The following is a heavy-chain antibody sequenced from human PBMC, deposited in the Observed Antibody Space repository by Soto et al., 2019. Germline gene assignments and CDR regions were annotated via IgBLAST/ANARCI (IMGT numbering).Heavy chain of an antibody. V-gene: IGHV1-18*01. D-gene: IGHD3-10*01. CDR3: ARAEVRGLFEFYAVSGIDY. J-gene: IGHJ4*02. CDR2: ISAYNGNT. Sequence: ASVTVSCKASGYTFTSYGISWVRQAPGQGLEWMGWISAYNGNTNYAQKLQGRVTMTTDTSTSTAYMELRSLRSDDTAVYYCARAEVRGLFEFYAVSGIDYWGQGTLVTVSS. CDR1: GYTFTSYG.